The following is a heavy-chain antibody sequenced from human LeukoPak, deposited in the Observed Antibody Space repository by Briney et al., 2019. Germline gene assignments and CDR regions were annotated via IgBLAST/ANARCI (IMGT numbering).Heavy chain of an antibody. CDR2: INPNSGGT. CDR1: GYTFTDYF. D-gene: IGHD6-13*01. J-gene: IGHJ4*02. V-gene: IGHV1-2*02. CDR3: ARDQREIAAAGSFDN. Sequence: ASVKVSCKASGYTFTDYFMHWVRQAPGQGLQWMGWINPNSGGTNYAQKFQGRVTMTRDTSISTAYMELSRPRSDDTAVYFCARDQREIAAAGSFDNWGQGTLVTVSS.